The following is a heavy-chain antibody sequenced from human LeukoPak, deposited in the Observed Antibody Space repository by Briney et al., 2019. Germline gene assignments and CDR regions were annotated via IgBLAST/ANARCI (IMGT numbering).Heavy chain of an antibody. D-gene: IGHD4-23*01. J-gene: IGHJ4*02. CDR1: AFTFSNYW. CDR3: ARDRGYSSFDY. V-gene: IGHV3-7*01. CDR2: IKEDGSEM. Sequence: GGSLRLSCAASAFTFSNYWMSWVRQAPGKGLEWVANIKEDGSEMNYVDSVKGRFTISRDNAQNSLYLQMNSLTVDDTAVYYCARDRGYSSFDYWGQGTLVTVSS.